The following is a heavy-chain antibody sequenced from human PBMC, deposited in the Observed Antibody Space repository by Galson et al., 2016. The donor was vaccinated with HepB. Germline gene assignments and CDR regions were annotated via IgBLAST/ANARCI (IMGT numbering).Heavy chain of an antibody. CDR3: ARGQHHYYAMDV. CDR1: GDSVSRNSAA. J-gene: IGHJ6*02. V-gene: IGHV6-1*01. Sequence: CAISGDSVSRNSAAWNWIRQSPSRGLEWLGRASYTSKWFHEYAVSVKSRISINADTSKNRFSLQLNSVTPEDTAVYYWARGQHHYYAMDVWGQGTTVTVSS. D-gene: IGHD5-18*01. CDR2: ASYTSKWFH.